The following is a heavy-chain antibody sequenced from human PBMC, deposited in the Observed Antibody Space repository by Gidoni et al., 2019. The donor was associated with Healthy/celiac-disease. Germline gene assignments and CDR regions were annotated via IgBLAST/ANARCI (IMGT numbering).Heavy chain of an antibody. CDR3: ARADYGGNSFLLGY. D-gene: IGHD4-17*01. CDR2: NIPILGIA. J-gene: IGHJ4*02. CDR1: VGPFSSYA. Sequence: QVQLVQSGAEVKKPGSSVKVSCKASVGPFSSYAISWVRQAPGQGLEWMGRNIPILGIANYEQKFQGRVTITADKSTSTAYMELSSLGSEDTAVYYCARADYGGNSFLLGYWGQGTLVTVSS. V-gene: IGHV1-69*04.